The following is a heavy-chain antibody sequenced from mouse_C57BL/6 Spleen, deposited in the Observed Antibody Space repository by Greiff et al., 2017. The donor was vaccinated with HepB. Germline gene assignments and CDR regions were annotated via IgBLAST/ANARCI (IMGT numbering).Heavy chain of an antibody. CDR2: IYPGDGDT. CDR3: ARESGDSSGYWYAMDY. Sequence: VQLQQSGPELVKPGASVKISCKASGYAFSSSWMNWVKQRPGKGLEWIGRIYPGDGDTNYNGKFKGKATLTADKSSSTAYMQLSSLTSEDSAVYFCARESGDSSGYWYAMDYWGQGTSVTVSS. J-gene: IGHJ4*01. D-gene: IGHD3-2*02. V-gene: IGHV1-82*01. CDR1: GYAFSSSW.